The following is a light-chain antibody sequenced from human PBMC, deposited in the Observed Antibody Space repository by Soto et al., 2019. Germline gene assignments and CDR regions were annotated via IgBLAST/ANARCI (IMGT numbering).Light chain of an antibody. CDR3: QQSYSTPQT. V-gene: IGKV1-39*01. CDR2: AAS. CDR1: QSISSY. J-gene: IGKJ1*01. Sequence: DIQMTQSPSSLSASVGDRVTITCRASQSISSYLNWYQQKPGKAPKLLIYAASSLQSGVPSRFSGSGSGKDVTLTISSLQPEDFATYYCQQSYSTPQTFGQGTKMEIK.